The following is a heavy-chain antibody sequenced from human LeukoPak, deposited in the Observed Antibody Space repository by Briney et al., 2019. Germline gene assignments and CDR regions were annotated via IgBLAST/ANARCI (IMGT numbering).Heavy chain of an antibody. J-gene: IGHJ5*02. CDR3: ARGLVVAATHFGWFDP. CDR1: GGSISSYY. CDR2: IYYSAST. Sequence: SETLSLTCTVSGGSISSYYWGWIRQPPGKGLEWIGYIYYSASTNYNPSLKSRVTISGDTSKNQFSLKLSSVTSADTAVYYCARGLVVAATHFGWFDPWGQGTLVTVSS. V-gene: IGHV4-59*01. D-gene: IGHD2-15*01.